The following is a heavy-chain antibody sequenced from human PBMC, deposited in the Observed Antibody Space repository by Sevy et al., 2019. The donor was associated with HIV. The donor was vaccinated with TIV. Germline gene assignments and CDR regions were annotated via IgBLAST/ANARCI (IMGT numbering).Heavy chain of an antibody. J-gene: IGHJ6*02. CDR1: GYTFTGYY. V-gene: IGHV1-2*06. Sequence: ASVKVSCKASGYTFTGYYMHWVRQAPGQGLEWMGRINPNSGGTNYAQTFQGRVTMTRDTSISTAYMELSRLRSDDTAVYYCARAIEYSSSTADYYYYYGMDVWGQGTTVTVSS. CDR3: ARAIEYSSSTADYYYYYGMDV. D-gene: IGHD6-6*01. CDR2: INPNSGGT.